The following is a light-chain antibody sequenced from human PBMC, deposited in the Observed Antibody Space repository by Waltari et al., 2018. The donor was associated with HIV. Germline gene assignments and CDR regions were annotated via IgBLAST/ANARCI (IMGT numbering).Light chain of an antibody. V-gene: IGLV2-11*01. Sequence: QSALTQPRSVSGSPGQSVTISCTGTSSDVGGYNYVSWDQQHPGNAPKPMIYDVSKRACGVPDRFSCSKSGNTASLTISGLQAEDEADYYCCSYAGSYTYVFGTGTKVTVL. CDR1: SSDVGGYNY. CDR2: DVS. J-gene: IGLJ1*01. CDR3: CSYAGSYTYV.